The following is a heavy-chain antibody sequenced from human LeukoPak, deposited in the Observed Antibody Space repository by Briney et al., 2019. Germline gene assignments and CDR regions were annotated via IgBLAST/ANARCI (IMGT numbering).Heavy chain of an antibody. CDR3: AKDPFRTRVSAPDY. D-gene: IGHD2-2*01. J-gene: IGHJ4*02. CDR2: ISGSGTTT. V-gene: IGHV3-23*01. CDR1: GFIFSSYA. Sequence: GGSLRLSCAGSGFIFSSYAMSWVRQAPGKGLEWVSAISGSGTTTYYADSVKGRFTISRDNSNNTLYLQMSSLRAEDTAVYYCAKDPFRTRVSAPDYWGQGTLVTVSS.